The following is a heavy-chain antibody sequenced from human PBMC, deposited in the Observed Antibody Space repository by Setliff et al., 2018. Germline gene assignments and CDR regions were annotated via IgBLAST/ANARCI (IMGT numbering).Heavy chain of an antibody. D-gene: IGHD3-22*01. V-gene: IGHV3-11*01. CDR1: GFTFSDFY. Sequence: PGGSLRLSCAASGFTFSDFYMSWIRQTPGKGLEWVSYISRGGGIIYYADSVRGRFTISRDDAKNSLYLQMNGLRAEDTAVYYCTRQASPHPDSSGYYYDLRFYYYMDVWGKGTTVTVSS. CDR2: ISRGGGII. J-gene: IGHJ6*03. CDR3: TRQASPHPDSSGYYYDLRFYYYMDV.